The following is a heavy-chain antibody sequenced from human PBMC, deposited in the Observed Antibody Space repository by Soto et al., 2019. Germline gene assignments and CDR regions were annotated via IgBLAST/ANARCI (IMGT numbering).Heavy chain of an antibody. D-gene: IGHD3-10*01. V-gene: IGHV3-21*01. CDR2: ISSSSSYI. Sequence: GGSLRLSCAASGFTFSSYSMNWVRQAPGKGLEWVSSISSSSSYIYYADSVKGRFTISRDNAKNSLYLQMISLRAEDTAVYYCARSISGAYMVRGVMDYYYYMDVWGKGTTVTVSS. J-gene: IGHJ6*03. CDR1: GFTFSSYS. CDR3: ARSISGAYMVRGVMDYYYYMDV.